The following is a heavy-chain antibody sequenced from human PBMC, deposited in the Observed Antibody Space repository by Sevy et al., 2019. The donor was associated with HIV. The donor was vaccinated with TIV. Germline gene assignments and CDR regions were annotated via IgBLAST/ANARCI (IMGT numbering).Heavy chain of an antibody. J-gene: IGHJ5*02. Sequence: GGSLRLSCTASGFTFSSYDMNWVRQAPGKGLEWVSTISSSGSSIYYADSVKGRFTISRDNAKNSLNLQMNSLRAEDTAVYYCTRNGGAFDTGFDPWGQGTLVTVSS. CDR3: TRNGGAFDTGFDP. CDR1: GFTFSSYD. CDR2: ISSSGSSI. D-gene: IGHD2-8*02. V-gene: IGHV3-48*03.